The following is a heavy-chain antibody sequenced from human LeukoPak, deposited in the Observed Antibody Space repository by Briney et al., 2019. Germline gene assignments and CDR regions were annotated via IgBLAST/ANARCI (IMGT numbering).Heavy chain of an antibody. J-gene: IGHJ6*03. V-gene: IGHV3-23*01. Sequence: GGALRLSCAVSGFTFSSFAMSWVHQAPGKGLEGVSAISVSGGSTYYPDPVKGRFTISRDNSKNTLYLQMNSLRAEDTAVYYCAKRGGLPPLDYYYYYMDVWGKGTTVTVSS. D-gene: IGHD2-21*02. CDR3: AKRGGLPPLDYYYYYMDV. CDR1: GFTFSSFA. CDR2: ISVSGGST.